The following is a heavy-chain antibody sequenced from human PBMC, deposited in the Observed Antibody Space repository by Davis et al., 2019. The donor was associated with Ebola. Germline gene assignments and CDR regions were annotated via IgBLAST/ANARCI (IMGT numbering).Heavy chain of an antibody. CDR3: ARADDIYGDYGVDY. V-gene: IGHV3-21*06. D-gene: IGHD4-17*01. CDR1: GFNFKTYS. CDR2: ISYSNTYT. J-gene: IGHJ4*02. Sequence: GGSLRLSCAASGFNFKTYSMNWVRQAPGKGLEWVSSISYSNTYTFYADSVQGRFTVSRDDAQNSVYLEMNSLRLEDTAIYYCARADDIYGDYGVDYWGQGVLVTVSS.